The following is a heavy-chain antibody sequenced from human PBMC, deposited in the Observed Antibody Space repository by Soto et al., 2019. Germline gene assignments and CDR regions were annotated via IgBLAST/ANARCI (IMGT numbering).Heavy chain of an antibody. CDR2: IKQDGSEK. V-gene: IGHV3-7*01. CDR1: GFTFSSYW. CDR3: ARERLGGYSYGYGWELDY. Sequence: GGSLRLSCAASGFTFSSYWMSWVRQAPGKGMEWVANIKQDGSEKYYVDSVKGRFTISRDNAKKSLYLQMNSLRAEDTAVYYCARERLGGYSYGYGWELDYWGQGTLVTVSS. J-gene: IGHJ4*02. D-gene: IGHD5-18*01.